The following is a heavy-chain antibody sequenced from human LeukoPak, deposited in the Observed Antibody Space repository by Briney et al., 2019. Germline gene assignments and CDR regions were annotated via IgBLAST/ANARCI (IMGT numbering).Heavy chain of an antibody. CDR3: ARVGGVATTLDY. Sequence: PGRSLRLSCAASGFTFSSYGMHWVRQAPGKGLEWVAVIWYDGSNKYYADSVKGRFTISRDNSKNTLYLQMNSLRAEDTAVYYCARVGGVATTLDYWGQGTLVTVSS. CDR2: IWYDGSNK. V-gene: IGHV3-33*01. CDR1: GFTFSSYG. J-gene: IGHJ4*02. D-gene: IGHD5-12*01.